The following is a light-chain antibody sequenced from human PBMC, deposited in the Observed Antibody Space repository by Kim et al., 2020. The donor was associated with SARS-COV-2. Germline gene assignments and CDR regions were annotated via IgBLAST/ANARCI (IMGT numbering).Light chain of an antibody. Sequence: SPGERVTLSCRASQSVSSNLAWYQQKPGQAPRRLSYGASTRTTGIPARFSCSGSGTEFTLTISGLQSEDFAVYYCQEYNNWPPAYTFGQGTKLEI. V-gene: IGKV3-15*01. J-gene: IGKJ2*01. CDR3: QEYNNWPPAYT. CDR2: GAS. CDR1: QSVSSN.